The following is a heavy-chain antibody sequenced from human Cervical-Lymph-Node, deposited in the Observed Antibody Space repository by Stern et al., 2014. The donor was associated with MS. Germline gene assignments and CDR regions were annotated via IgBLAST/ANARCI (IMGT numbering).Heavy chain of an antibody. CDR3: AREVAGHRLGMMDV. CDR2: INPSGGST. CDR1: GYTFTSYY. Sequence: VQLVQSGAEVKKPGASVKVSRKASGYTFTSYYMHWVRKAPGQGLEWIGIINPSGGSTSYAQKFQGRVTMTRDTSTSTVYMELSSLRSEDTAVYYCAREVAGHRLGMMDVWGQGTTVTVSS. D-gene: IGHD6-19*01. J-gene: IGHJ6*02. V-gene: IGHV1-46*01.